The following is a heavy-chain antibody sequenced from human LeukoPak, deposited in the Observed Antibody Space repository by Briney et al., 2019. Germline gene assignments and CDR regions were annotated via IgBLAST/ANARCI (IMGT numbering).Heavy chain of an antibody. D-gene: IGHD5-12*01. CDR1: GFIFSDHY. Sequence: NPGGSLRLSCAASGFIFSDHYMSWIRQAPGKGLEWVSYISTSGSYTNYADSVKGRFTISRDNAKNSLYLQMNSLRADDTAMYYCAKEGYSGYYAFDIWGQGTMVTVSS. CDR2: ISTSGSYT. V-gene: IGHV3-11*05. J-gene: IGHJ3*02. CDR3: AKEGYSGYYAFDI.